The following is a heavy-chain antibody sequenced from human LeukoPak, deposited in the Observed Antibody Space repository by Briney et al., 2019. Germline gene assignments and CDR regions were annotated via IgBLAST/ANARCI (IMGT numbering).Heavy chain of an antibody. Sequence: ASVKVSCKASGYTFTSYGISWVRQAPGQGLEWMGWISAYNGNTNYAQRLQGRVTMTTDTSTSTAYMELRSLKSDDTAVYYCASLKNYYDSSGYLVTDAFDIWGQGTMVTVSS. V-gene: IGHV1-18*01. CDR2: ISAYNGNT. D-gene: IGHD3-22*01. CDR1: GYTFTSYG. J-gene: IGHJ3*02. CDR3: ASLKNYYDSSGYLVTDAFDI.